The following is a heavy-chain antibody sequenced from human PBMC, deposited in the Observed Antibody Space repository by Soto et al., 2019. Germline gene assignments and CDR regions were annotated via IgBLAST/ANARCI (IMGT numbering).Heavy chain of an antibody. CDR2: INLSGST. D-gene: IGHD2-15*01. J-gene: IGHJ4*02. V-gene: IGHV4-34*02. CDR3: ARAAVGATLDY. CDR1: GESFSDYC. Sequence: QVQLQQWGAGLLRPSETLSLTCAVYGESFSDYCWAWSHQPPGKGLEWIGEINLSGSTNYSPSLKSRVTISADTSKNQFSPRLSSVTAADTAVYYCARAAVGATLDYWGRGILVTVSS.